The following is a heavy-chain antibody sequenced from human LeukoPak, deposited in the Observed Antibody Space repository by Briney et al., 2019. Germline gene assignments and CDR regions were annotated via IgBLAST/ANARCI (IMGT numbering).Heavy chain of an antibody. Sequence: AGGSLRLSCAASGFIFSTYTMNWVRQAPGKGLEWVSSISSSGGSTYYADSVKGRFTISRDNSKNTLYLQVNSLRAEDTAVYYCAKAAVYYDSCPDSWGQGTLVTVSS. CDR1: GFIFSTYT. D-gene: IGHD1-26*01. V-gene: IGHV3-23*01. CDR3: AKAAVYYDSCPDS. J-gene: IGHJ4*02. CDR2: ISSSGGST.